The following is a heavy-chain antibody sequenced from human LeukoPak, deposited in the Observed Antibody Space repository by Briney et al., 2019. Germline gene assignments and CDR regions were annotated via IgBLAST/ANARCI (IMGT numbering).Heavy chain of an antibody. D-gene: IGHD6-19*01. CDR2: MYYRGST. V-gene: IGHV4-39*07. CDR1: GGSISSSSHY. J-gene: IGHJ4*02. Sequence: SETLSLTCTVSGGSISSSSHYWGWIRQPPGKGLEWIGSMYYRGSTYHNPSLKSRVTISVDTSKNQFSLKLSSVTAADTAVYYCARVRLSSGWADDYWGQGTLVTVSS. CDR3: ARVRLSSGWADDY.